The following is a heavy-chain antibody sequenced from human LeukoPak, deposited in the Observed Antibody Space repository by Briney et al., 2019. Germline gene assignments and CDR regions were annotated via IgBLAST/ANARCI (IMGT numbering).Heavy chain of an antibody. CDR1: GFTCTDAW. CDR3: STDQDYSNSVVEHV. CDR2: ITSQSDGGTT. Sequence: GGSLRLSCAASGFTCTDAWMSWVRQAPGKGLEWVGRITSQSDGGTTDYVAPVKGRFTISRDDSKNTLYLHMSSLKAEDTAVYYCSTDQDYSNSVVEHVWGQGTTVTVSS. J-gene: IGHJ6*02. V-gene: IGHV3-15*01. D-gene: IGHD4-11*01.